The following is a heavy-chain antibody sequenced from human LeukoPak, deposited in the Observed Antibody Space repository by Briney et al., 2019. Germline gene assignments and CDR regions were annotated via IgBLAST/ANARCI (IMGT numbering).Heavy chain of an antibody. J-gene: IGHJ3*02. CDR1: GESFSGYY. CDR3: ARSLRFLEWLSCAFDI. D-gene: IGHD3-3*01. Sequence: SETLSLTCAVYGESFSGYYWSWIRQPPGKGREWVVEINHSGSTNYNPSLKSRVTISVDKSKNQFSLKLSSVTAANTAVYYCARSLRFLEWLSCAFDIWGQGTMVTVSS. CDR2: INHSGST. V-gene: IGHV4-34*01.